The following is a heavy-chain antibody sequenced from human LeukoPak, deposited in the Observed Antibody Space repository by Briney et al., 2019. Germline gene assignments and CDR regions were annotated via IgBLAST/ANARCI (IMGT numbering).Heavy chain of an antibody. D-gene: IGHD4-17*01. J-gene: IGHJ4*02. V-gene: IGHV1-18*01. CDR3: AREGHDYGDYTPDY. CDR2: IGPYNGNT. Sequence: ASVKVSCKASGYTFTIYGIIWVRQAPGQGLEWMGWIGPYNGNTNYAQKLQGRVTMTTDTSTSTAYMELRSLRSDDTAVYYCAREGHDYGDYTPDYWGQGTLVTVSS. CDR1: GYTFTIYG.